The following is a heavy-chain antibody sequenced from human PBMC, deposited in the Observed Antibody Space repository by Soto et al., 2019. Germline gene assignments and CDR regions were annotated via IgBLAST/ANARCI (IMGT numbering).Heavy chain of an antibody. CDR1: GGSFTSNNW. Sequence: QVQLQESGPGLVKPSGTLSLTCAVSGGSFTSNNWWTWVRQPPGQGLEWIGEIYRTGSTHYNPSLKSRVTISRDKSENQFSLKVTSLTAADTAVYYCASRDPGTSVDYWGQGTLVTVSS. CDR2: IYRTGST. CDR3: ASRDPGTSVDY. D-gene: IGHD1-7*01. V-gene: IGHV4-4*02. J-gene: IGHJ4*02.